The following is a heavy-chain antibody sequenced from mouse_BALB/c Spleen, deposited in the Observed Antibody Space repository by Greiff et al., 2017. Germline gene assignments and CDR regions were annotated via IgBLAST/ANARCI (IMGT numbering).Heavy chain of an antibody. J-gene: IGHJ2*01. CDR2: ISSGGGST. CDR1: GFAFSSYD. D-gene: IGHD1-2*01. Sequence: EVKLVESGGGLVKPGGSLKLSCAASGFAFSSYDMSWVRQTPEKRLEWVAYISSGGGSTYYPDTVKGRFTISRDNAKNTLYLQMSSLKSEDTAMYYCARRGITTAYFDYWGQGTTLTVSS. V-gene: IGHV5-12-1*01. CDR3: ARRGITTAYFDY.